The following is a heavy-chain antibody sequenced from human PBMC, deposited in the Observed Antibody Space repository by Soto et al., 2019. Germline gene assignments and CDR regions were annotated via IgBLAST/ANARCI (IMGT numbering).Heavy chain of an antibody. Sequence: QGHLVQSGAEVKRPGASVRVSCESSGYMFTSYFIHWVRQAPGQGLEWVGVINPSDGTTTYAQKFQARITMTTDTSTTTVDMELSSLRSEDTAVYYCARDKDSSARPRAEFDYWGQGTLITVSS. D-gene: IGHD6-19*01. CDR2: INPSDGTT. CDR3: ARDKDSSARPRAEFDY. CDR1: GYMFTSYF. J-gene: IGHJ4*02. V-gene: IGHV1-46*01.